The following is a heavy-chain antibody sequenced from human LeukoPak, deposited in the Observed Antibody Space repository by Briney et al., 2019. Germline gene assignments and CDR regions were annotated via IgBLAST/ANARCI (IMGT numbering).Heavy chain of an antibody. CDR1: GFTFSSYA. D-gene: IGHD6-19*01. J-gene: IGHJ4*02. CDR3: ANAAGYSSGWSAYFDY. Sequence: PGGSLRLSCAASGFTFSSYAMNWVRQAPGKGLEWVSGISGSGGSIYYADSVKGRFTISRDNSKNTLYLQMNSLRGEDTAVYNCANAAGYSSGWSAYFDYWGQGTLVTVSS. V-gene: IGHV3-23*01. CDR2: ISGSGGSI.